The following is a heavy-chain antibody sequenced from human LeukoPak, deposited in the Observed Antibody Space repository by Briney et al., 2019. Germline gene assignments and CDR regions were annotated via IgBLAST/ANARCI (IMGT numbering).Heavy chain of an antibody. CDR1: GFTVSTKY. D-gene: IGHD5-24*01. V-gene: IGHV3-66*01. Sequence: PGRSLRLSCAASGFTVSTKYMSWVRQAPGKGLEWVSLIYSDGSTYYADSVKGRFTISRDNSKNTLYLQMGSLRPEDMAVYYCARGGGAISIDYWGQGTLVTVSS. J-gene: IGHJ4*02. CDR3: ARGGGAISIDY. CDR2: IYSDGST.